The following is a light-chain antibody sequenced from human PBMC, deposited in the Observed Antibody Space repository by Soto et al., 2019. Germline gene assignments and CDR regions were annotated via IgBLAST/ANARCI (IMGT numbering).Light chain of an antibody. J-gene: IGLJ2*01. V-gene: IGLV2-14*01. CDR1: SSDVGGYNY. Sequence: QSALTQPASVSGSPGQSITISCTGTSSDVGGYNYVSWYQQYPGKAPKVMIYEVTNRPSGVSHRFSGSKSGDTASLTISGLQAEDEADYYCSSYTSRSTVVFGGGTKVTVL. CDR3: SSYTSRSTVV. CDR2: EVT.